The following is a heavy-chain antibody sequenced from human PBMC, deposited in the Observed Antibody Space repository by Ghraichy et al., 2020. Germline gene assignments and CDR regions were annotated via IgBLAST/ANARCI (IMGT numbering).Heavy chain of an antibody. V-gene: IGHV3-30*18. Sequence: LNISCAASGFTFSSYGMHWVRQAPGKGLEWVAVISYDGSNKYYADSVKGRFTISRDNSKNTLYLQMNSLRAEDTAVYYCAKLLGVWGSYRYGNRDYWGQGTLVTVSS. CDR2: ISYDGSNK. J-gene: IGHJ4*02. CDR1: GFTFSSYG. D-gene: IGHD3-16*02. CDR3: AKLLGVWGSYRYGNRDY.